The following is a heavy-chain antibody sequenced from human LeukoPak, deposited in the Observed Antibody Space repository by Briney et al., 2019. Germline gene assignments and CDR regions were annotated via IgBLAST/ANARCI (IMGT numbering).Heavy chain of an antibody. CDR1: GFTFSSYA. J-gene: IGHJ4*02. V-gene: IGHV3-23*01. CDR3: AKDPTNIAVAGTSDY. Sequence: GGSLRLSCAASGFTFSSYAMRWVRQAPGKGLEWVSAISGSGGSTYYADSVKGRFTISRDNSKNTLYLQMNSLRAEDTAVYYCAKDPTNIAVAGTSDYWGQGTLVTVSS. CDR2: ISGSGGST. D-gene: IGHD6-19*01.